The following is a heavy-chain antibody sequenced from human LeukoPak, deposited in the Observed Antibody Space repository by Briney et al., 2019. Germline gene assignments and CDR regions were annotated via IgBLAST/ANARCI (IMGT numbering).Heavy chain of an antibody. D-gene: IGHD3-22*01. CDR1: GGTFSSYA. Sequence: SVKVSCKASGGTFSSYAISWVRQAPGQGLEWMGGIIPIFGTANYAQKFQGRVTITADESTSTAYMELSSLRSVDTAVYYCARGIHDSSGYYYEGDAFDIWGQGTMVTVSS. CDR3: ARGIHDSSGYYYEGDAFDI. V-gene: IGHV1-69*13. J-gene: IGHJ3*02. CDR2: IIPIFGTA.